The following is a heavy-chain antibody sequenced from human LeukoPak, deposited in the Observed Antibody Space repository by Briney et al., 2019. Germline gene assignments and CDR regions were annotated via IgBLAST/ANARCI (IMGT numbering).Heavy chain of an antibody. Sequence: ASVKVSCKASGGTFSSYAISWVRQAPGQGLEWMGGIIPIFGTANYAQKFQGRVTITTDESTSTAYMELSSLRSEDTAVCYCARVNSGYPYYMDVWGKGTTVTVSS. CDR2: IIPIFGTA. V-gene: IGHV1-69*05. D-gene: IGHD5-12*01. J-gene: IGHJ6*03. CDR3: ARVNSGYPYYMDV. CDR1: GGTFSSYA.